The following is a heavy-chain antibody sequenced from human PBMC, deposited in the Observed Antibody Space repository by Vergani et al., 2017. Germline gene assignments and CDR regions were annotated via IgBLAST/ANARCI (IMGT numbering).Heavy chain of an antibody. CDR1: GGSISSYY. V-gene: IGHV4-59*01. J-gene: IGHJ4*02. D-gene: IGHD5-18*01. Sequence: QVQLQESGPGLVKPSETLSLTCTVSGGSISSYYWSWIRQPPGKGLEWIGYIYYSGSTNYNPSLKSRVTISVDTSTNQFSLKLSSVTAADTAVYYCAREMGGGYSYGIDYWGQGTLVTVSS. CDR3: AREMGGGYSYGIDY. CDR2: IYYSGST.